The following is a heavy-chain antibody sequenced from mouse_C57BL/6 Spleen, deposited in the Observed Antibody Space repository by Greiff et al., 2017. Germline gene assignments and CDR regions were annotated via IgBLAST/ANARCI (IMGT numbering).Heavy chain of an antibody. J-gene: IGHJ2*01. CDR3: TRRYIQWGGY. CDR2: INPNSGDT. CDR1: GYTFTSYW. D-gene: IGHD1-3*01. V-gene: IGHV1-7*01. Sequence: QVQLQQSGAELAKPGASVKLSCKASGYTFTSYWMHWVKQRPGQGLEWIGYINPNSGDTKYNQKFKDKATLTADKSSRTAYMQLSSLTYAASAFYFCTRRYIQWGGYWGQGTTLTVSS.